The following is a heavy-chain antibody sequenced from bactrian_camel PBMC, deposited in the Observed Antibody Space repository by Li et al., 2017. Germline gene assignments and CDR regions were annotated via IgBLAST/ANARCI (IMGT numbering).Heavy chain of an antibody. CDR3: ARDGNGDSHY. J-gene: IGHJ4*01. Sequence: HVQLVESGGSLVQPGGSLRLSCVASGFTFSSYYMSWVRQAPGKGLEWVSSIYVDGSNTYYADSVKARFTISRDNAKNTMYLQMNSLKSEDTALYYCARDGNGDSHYWGQGTQVTVS. CDR2: IYVDGSNT. V-gene: IGHV3-2*01. CDR1: GFTFSSYY. D-gene: IGHD2*01.